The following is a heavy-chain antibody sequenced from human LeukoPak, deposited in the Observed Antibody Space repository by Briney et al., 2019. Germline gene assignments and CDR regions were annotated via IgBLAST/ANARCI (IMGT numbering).Heavy chain of an antibody. Sequence: SETLSLTCTVSGGSISSYYWNWIRQPPGKGLEWIVRINTSGSTNYNPSLKSRVTKSVDTSKNQCSLKLSSVTAADTAVYYCARGKVVAGTPGQNSWDDWGKGTLVTVSS. CDR1: GGSISSYY. J-gene: IGHJ4*02. CDR2: INTSGST. V-gene: IGHV4-4*07. CDR3: ARGKVVAGTPGQNSWDD. D-gene: IGHD6-19*01.